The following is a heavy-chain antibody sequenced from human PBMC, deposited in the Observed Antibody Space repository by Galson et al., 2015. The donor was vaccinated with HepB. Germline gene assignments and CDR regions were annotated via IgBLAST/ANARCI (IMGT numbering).Heavy chain of an antibody. D-gene: IGHD3-3*01. CDR2: ISAYNGNT. V-gene: IGHV1-18*01. CDR1: GYTFTSYG. J-gene: IGHJ4*02. Sequence: SVKVSCKASGYTFTSYGISWVRQAPGQGLEWMGWISAYNGNTNYAQKLQGRVTMTTDTSTSTAYMELRSLRSDDTAVYYCARLGVRYYDFWSVYYSYFDYWGQGTLVTVSS. CDR3: ARLGVRYYDFWSVYYSYFDY.